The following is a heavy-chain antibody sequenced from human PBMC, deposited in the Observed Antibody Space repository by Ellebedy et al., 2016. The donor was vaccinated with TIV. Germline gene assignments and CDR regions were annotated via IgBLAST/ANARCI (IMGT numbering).Heavy chain of an antibody. Sequence: SGPTLVKPTQTLTLTCTFSGFSLSTSGMCVSWIRQPPGKALEWLARIDWDDDKYYSTSMKTRLNISKDTSKNQVVLTMTNMDPVDTATYYCARIQGSNSYYYYDGIDVWGQGTTVTVSS. J-gene: IGHJ6*02. D-gene: IGHD4-11*01. CDR3: ARIQGSNSYYYYDGIDV. CDR1: GFSLSTSGMC. CDR2: IDWDDDK. V-gene: IGHV2-70*11.